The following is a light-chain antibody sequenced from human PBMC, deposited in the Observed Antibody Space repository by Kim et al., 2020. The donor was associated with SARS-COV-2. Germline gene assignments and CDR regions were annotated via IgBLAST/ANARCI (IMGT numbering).Light chain of an antibody. V-gene: IGKV3-11*01. J-gene: IGKJ2*01. CDR1: QSIGSS. CDR2: DAF. Sequence: EIVLTQSPVTLSLSPGESPTLSCRASQSIGSSLAWYQHKPGQAPRLLIYDAFNRATGIPARFSGSGSGTDFTLTISSLEPEDFAVYYCQQRSNWYTFGQGTRLEI. CDR3: QQRSNWYT.